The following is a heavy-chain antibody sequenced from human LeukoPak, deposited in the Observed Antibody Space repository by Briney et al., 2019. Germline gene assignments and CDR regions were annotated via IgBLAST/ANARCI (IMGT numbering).Heavy chain of an antibody. CDR1: GFTVSRNY. V-gene: IGHV3-23*01. CDR2: ISGSGGST. D-gene: IGHD5-24*01. Sequence: PGGSLRLSCAASGFTVSRNYMSWVRQAPGKGLEWVSAISGSGGSTYYADSVKGRFTISRDNSKNTLYLQMNSLRAEDTAVYYCAKSLEMATREGDYYFDYWGQGTLVTVSS. J-gene: IGHJ4*02. CDR3: AKSLEMATREGDYYFDY.